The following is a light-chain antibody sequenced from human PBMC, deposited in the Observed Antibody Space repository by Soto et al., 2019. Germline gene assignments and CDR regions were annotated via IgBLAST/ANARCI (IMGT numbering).Light chain of an antibody. CDR1: RSISNNH. J-gene: IGKJ2*01. Sequence: EIVLTQSPGTLSLSPGETAALSCRASRSISNNHLAWYQQRPGQPPRLLIYGSSRRAAGIPDRFRGSGTGTDFTITSSRLEPEDVVYYYWQQCSSAPHTFGLGTKVEIK. CDR3: QQCSSAPHT. V-gene: IGKV3-20*01. CDR2: GSS.